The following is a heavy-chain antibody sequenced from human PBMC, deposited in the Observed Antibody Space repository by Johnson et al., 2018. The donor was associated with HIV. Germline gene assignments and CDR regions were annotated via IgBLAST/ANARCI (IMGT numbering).Heavy chain of an antibody. J-gene: IGHJ3*02. CDR2: ISYDGSNK. Sequence: VQLVESGGGVVQPGRSLRLSCAASGFTFSSYAMHWVRQAPGKGLEWVAVISYDGSNKYYADSVKGRFTISRDNAKNSLYLQMNSLRAEDTAVYYCAREPYYYDSSGYYHAFDIWGQGTMVTVSS. CDR3: AREPYYYDSSGYYHAFDI. CDR1: GFTFSSYA. V-gene: IGHV3-30*04. D-gene: IGHD3-22*01.